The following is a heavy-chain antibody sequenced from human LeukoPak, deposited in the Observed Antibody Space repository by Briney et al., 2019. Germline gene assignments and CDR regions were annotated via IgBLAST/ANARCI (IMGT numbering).Heavy chain of an antibody. CDR1: GFTFDDYG. CDR2: INWNGGST. D-gene: IGHD5-24*01. Sequence: GGSLRLSCAAAGFTFDDYGMSWVRQAPGKGLEWVSGINWNGGSTGYADSVKGRFTISRDNTKNLLYLEMNRLRAEDTAVYYCARYRLVWLPAPVFDYWGQGTLVTVSS. J-gene: IGHJ4*02. V-gene: IGHV3-20*04. CDR3: ARYRLVWLPAPVFDY.